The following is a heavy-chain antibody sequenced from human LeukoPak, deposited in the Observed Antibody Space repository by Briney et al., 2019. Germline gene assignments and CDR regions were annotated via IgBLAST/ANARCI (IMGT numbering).Heavy chain of an antibody. V-gene: IGHV3-49*04. J-gene: IGHJ6*02. CDR1: EFTFGDHA. Sequence: QPGRSLRLSCTASEFTFGDHAMSWVRQAPGKGLEWVGFIRSKAYRGTTEYAASVKGRFTISRDDSKSIAYLQMNSLKIEDTAVYYCTRGPTQLWLYNGMDAWGQGTTVIVSS. CDR3: TRGPTQLWLYNGMDA. CDR2: IRSKAYRGTT. D-gene: IGHD5-18*01.